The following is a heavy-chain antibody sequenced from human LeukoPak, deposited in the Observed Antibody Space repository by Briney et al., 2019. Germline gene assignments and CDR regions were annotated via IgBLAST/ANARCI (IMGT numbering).Heavy chain of an antibody. CDR1: GGTLSSFA. CDR2: TIPIFVTA. Sequence: ASLTVSCKASGGTLSSFATSWVRQAPGQGREWMGGTIPIFVTANYTQKLQGTVTLTTDASTSTASMELSSLRSEDTAVYYCARGVGGPIAVAGYHDYWGQGTLVTVSS. J-gene: IGHJ4*02. V-gene: IGHV1-69*05. CDR3: ARGVGGPIAVAGYHDY. D-gene: IGHD6-19*01.